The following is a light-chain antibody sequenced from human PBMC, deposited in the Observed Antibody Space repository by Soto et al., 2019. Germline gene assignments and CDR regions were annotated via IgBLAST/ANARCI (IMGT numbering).Light chain of an antibody. CDR3: QQSPNRPIST. J-gene: IGKJ3*01. Sequence: DIQMTQSPSSLSASVGDRVTITCQASQDISNYLNWYQQKPGKAPRLLIYDASNLETGVTSKFSGSGSGTDFTFTISSLQPEDIATYYCQQSPNRPISTFGPATKVDIK. CDR2: DAS. CDR1: QDISNY. V-gene: IGKV1-33*01.